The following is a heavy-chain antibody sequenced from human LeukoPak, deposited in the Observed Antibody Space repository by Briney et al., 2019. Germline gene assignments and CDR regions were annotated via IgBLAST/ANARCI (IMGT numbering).Heavy chain of an antibody. CDR3: AKRQTSSSLLYYFDY. D-gene: IGHD6-6*01. J-gene: IGHJ4*02. Sequence: GRSLRLSCAASGFTFSSYAMSWVRQAPGKGLEWVSAISGSGGSTYYADSVKGRFTISRDNSKNTLYLQMNSLRAEDTAVYYCAKRQTSSSLLYYFDYWGQGTLVTVSS. CDR1: GFTFSSYA. V-gene: IGHV3-23*01. CDR2: ISGSGGST.